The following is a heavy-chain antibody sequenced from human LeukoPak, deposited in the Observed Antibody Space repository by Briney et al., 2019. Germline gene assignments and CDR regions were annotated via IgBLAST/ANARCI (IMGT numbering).Heavy chain of an antibody. CDR1: GFTFSDYY. D-gene: IGHD2-2*01. CDR3: ARDGRVVPAATRYGMDV. Sequence: GSLRLSCAASGFTFSDYYMRWIRQAPGKGLEWVSYISSSGSTIYYADSVKGRFTISRDNAKNSLYLQVNSLRAEDTAVYYCARDGRVVPAATRYGMDVWGQGTTVTVSS. V-gene: IGHV3-11*01. J-gene: IGHJ6*02. CDR2: ISSSGSTI.